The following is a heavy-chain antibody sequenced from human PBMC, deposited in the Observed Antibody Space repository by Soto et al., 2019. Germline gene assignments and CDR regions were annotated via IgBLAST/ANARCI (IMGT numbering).Heavy chain of an antibody. CDR2: ISYDGSNK. J-gene: IGHJ4*02. D-gene: IGHD3-3*01. CDR3: ANSIRSYDSWSGPDY. Sequence: PGGSLRLSCAASGFTFSSYGMHWVRQAPGKGLEWVAVISYDGSNKYYADSVKGRFTISRDNSKNTLYLQMNSLRAEDTAVYYCANSIRSYDSWSGPDYWGQGTLVTVSS. V-gene: IGHV3-30*18. CDR1: GFTFSSYG.